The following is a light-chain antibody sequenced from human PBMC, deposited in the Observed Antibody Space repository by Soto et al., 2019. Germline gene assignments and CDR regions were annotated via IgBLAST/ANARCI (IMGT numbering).Light chain of an antibody. CDR1: QGISSY. J-gene: IGKJ1*01. Sequence: DIQLTQSPSFLSASVGDRVTITCRASQGISSYLAWYQLKPGKAPKLLISTASSLQSGVPSRFSGSGSGTEFTLTISSLQPEDFATYYCQQLASYPRTFGQGTKVEIK. CDR2: TAS. V-gene: IGKV1-9*01. CDR3: QQLASYPRT.